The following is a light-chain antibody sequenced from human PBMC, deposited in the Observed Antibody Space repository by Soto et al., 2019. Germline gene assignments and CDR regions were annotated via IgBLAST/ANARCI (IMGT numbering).Light chain of an antibody. CDR1: SSDVGGFNY. J-gene: IGLJ1*01. V-gene: IGLV2-14*01. CDR3: CSYTSTDSPVV. CDR2: DVS. Sequence: QSVLTQPASVSGSPGQSITISCTGTSSDVGGFNYVSWYQQHPGKAPKVMIYDVSDRPSGVSNRFSGSKSGNTASLTISGLQAEDEADYYCCSYTSTDSPVVFGSGTQLTVL.